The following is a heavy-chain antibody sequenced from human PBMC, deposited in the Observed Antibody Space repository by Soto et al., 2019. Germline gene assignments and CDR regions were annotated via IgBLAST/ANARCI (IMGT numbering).Heavy chain of an antibody. J-gene: IGHJ6*02. CDR1: GFTFDDYA. Sequence: EVQLVESGGGLVQPGRSLRLSCAASGFTFDDYAMHWVRQAPGKGLEWVSGISWNSDSIGYADSVKGRFTISRDNAQNSLYLQMNSLRAADTALYYCAKDISGNIVLVPAARDYYYYGMDVWGQGTTVTVSS. V-gene: IGHV3-9*01. D-gene: IGHD2-2*01. CDR2: ISWNSDSI. CDR3: AKDISGNIVLVPAARDYYYYGMDV.